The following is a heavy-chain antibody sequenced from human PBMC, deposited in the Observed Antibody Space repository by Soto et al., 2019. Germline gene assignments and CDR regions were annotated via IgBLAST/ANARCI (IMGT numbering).Heavy chain of an antibody. Sequence: PSETLSLTCTVSGGSINSGDYYWSWIRQSPGKGLEWIGSIDYIGSTYYNTSLEIRVTISINKSKNQLSLKMDSVTAADTAVYYCARLREAAVSYYYGMDVWGQGTTVTVSS. V-gene: IGHV4-30-4*01. CDR2: IDYIGST. CDR1: GGSINSGDYY. J-gene: IGHJ6*02. D-gene: IGHD6-19*01. CDR3: ARLREAAVSYYYGMDV.